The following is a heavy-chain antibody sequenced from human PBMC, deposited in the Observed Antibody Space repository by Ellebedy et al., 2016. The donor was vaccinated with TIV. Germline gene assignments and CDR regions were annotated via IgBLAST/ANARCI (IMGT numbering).Heavy chain of an antibody. D-gene: IGHD3-10*01. Sequence: SETLSLXCAVYGGSFSGYYWSWIRQPPGKGLEWIGEINHSGSTNYNPSLKSRVTISVDTSKNQFSLKLSSVTAADTAVYYCARWLLWFGELLSSFRNAFDIWGQGTMVTVSS. CDR2: INHSGST. V-gene: IGHV4-34*01. J-gene: IGHJ3*02. CDR1: GGSFSGYY. CDR3: ARWLLWFGELLSSFRNAFDI.